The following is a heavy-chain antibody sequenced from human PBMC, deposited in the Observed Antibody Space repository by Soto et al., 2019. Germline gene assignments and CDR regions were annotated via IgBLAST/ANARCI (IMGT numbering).Heavy chain of an antibody. J-gene: IGHJ4*02. CDR3: AKPYGSGNYYTPYFDY. D-gene: IGHD3-10*01. Sequence: EVQLLESGGGLVQPGGSLRLSCAASGFTFNNCAMTWVRQAPGKGLEWVSSVSGSGGSTYYADSVKGRFTISRDNSKNTLYLQMNSLRAEDTAVYYCAKPYGSGNYYTPYFDYWGQGTLVTVSS. CDR1: GFTFNNCA. CDR2: VSGSGGST. V-gene: IGHV3-23*01.